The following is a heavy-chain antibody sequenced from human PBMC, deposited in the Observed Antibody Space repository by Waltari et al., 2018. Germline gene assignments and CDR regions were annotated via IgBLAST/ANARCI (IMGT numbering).Heavy chain of an antibody. CDR2: INPDGRTT. CDR3: ATAGNYRFDF. CDR1: VVTFSDTC. V-gene: IGHV3-74*01. D-gene: IGHD1-26*01. J-gene: IGHJ4*02. Sequence: EVQLVESGGGLVQPGGSLRLSCAVSVVTFSDTCIHWVRQTPGKGRLWVSRINPDGRTTNYADSVTGRFTISRDNAKNMVYLQMHSLGAEDTAVYYCATAGNYRFDFWGQGTLVTVSP.